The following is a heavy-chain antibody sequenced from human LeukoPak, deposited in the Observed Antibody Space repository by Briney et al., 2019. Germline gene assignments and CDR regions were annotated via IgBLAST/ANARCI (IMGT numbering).Heavy chain of an antibody. CDR3: AGLGDGRTFDS. CDR2: IYYSGAT. V-gene: IGHV4-39*07. Sequence: PSETLSLTCTVSGGSITRSNYYWGWIRQPPGKGLEWIGSIYYSGATFYNPSLKSRVTISVDTSKNQFSLKLSSVTAADTAVNYCAGLGDGRTFDSWGQGTLVTVSS. CDR1: GGSITRSNYY. D-gene: IGHD2-21*01. J-gene: IGHJ4*02.